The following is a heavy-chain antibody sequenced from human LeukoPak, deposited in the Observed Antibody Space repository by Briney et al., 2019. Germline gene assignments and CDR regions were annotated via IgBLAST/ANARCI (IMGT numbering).Heavy chain of an antibody. D-gene: IGHD1-1*01. Sequence: QTGRSLRLSCAASGFTFDDYDMHWVRQTPGKGLEWVSGISWKTSSIGYADSVKGRFTISRDNAKNSLYLQMNSLRREDTAFYYCAKGGPPVDNHWYFDLWGRGTLVTVSS. V-gene: IGHV3-9*01. CDR3: AKGGPPVDNHWYFDL. CDR2: ISWKTSSI. J-gene: IGHJ2*01. CDR1: GFTFDDYD.